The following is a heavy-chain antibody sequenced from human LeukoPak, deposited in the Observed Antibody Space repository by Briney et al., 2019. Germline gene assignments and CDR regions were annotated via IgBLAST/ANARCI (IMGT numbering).Heavy chain of an antibody. CDR2: INHSGST. J-gene: IGHJ5*02. Sequence: SETLSLTCTVSGYSISSGYYWGWIRQPPGKGLEWIGEINHSGSTNYNPSLKSRVTISVDTSKNQFSLKLSSVTAADTAVYYCARAGRLRYCSSTSCPDRTKPTRNRFDPWGQGTLVTVSS. CDR1: GYSISSGYY. D-gene: IGHD2-2*01. CDR3: ARAGRLRYCSSTSCPDRTKPTRNRFDP. V-gene: IGHV4-38-2*02.